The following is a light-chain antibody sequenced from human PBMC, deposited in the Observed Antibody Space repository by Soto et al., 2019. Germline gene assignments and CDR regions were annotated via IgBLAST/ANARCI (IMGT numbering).Light chain of an antibody. CDR2: WAS. CDR3: QQYYSTPR. V-gene: IGKV4-1*01. Sequence: DIVMTQSPDSLAVSLGERATINCKSSQSVLYSSNNKNYLAWYQQKPGQPPKLLIYWASTRESGVPDRFSGSGSGTDFTLTISRLQAEDVAVYYCQQYYSTPRFGPGTKVDIK. CDR1: QSVLYSSNNKNY. J-gene: IGKJ3*01.